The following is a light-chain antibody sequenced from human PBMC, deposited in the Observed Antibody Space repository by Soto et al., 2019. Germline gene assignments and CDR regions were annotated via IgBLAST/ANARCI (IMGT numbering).Light chain of an antibody. CDR3: QSYDISLHNYV. V-gene: IGLV1-40*01. Sequence: QSVLTQPPSVSGAPGQRGSISCTGSTSNIGAPYDVHWYQHLPGTAPKLLIYGDNNRPSGVPDRFSGSKSGTSASLAITRLQAEDEADYYCQSYDISLHNYVFATGTKLTVL. J-gene: IGLJ1*01. CDR1: TSNIGAPYD. CDR2: GDN.